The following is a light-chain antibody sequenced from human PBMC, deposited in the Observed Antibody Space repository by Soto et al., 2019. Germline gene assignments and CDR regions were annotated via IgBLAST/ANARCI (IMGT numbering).Light chain of an antibody. CDR3: QQYSNWPPIT. J-gene: IGKJ5*01. CDR1: ESVYNS. Sequence: EIVMTQSPATLSVSPGERVTLSCRASESVYNSLAWFQQIPDQAPRLLIYSASTRASGIPARFTGSGSGTEFTLTISSLQSEDFAVYYCQQYSNWPPITFGQGTRLEIK. V-gene: IGKV3-15*01. CDR2: SAS.